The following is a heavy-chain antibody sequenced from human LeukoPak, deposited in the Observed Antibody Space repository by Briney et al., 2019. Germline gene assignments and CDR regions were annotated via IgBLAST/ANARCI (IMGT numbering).Heavy chain of an antibody. Sequence: SGTLSLTCTVSGGSISTYYWTWIRQPPGKGLEWNGFSHYSGNTNYNPSLKSRVTISVDTSTNQFSLKLTSVTAADTAIYYCARAPRGESDAASGFYGVDVWGQGTTVTVSS. CDR2: SHYSGNT. J-gene: IGHJ6*02. V-gene: IGHV4-59*01. D-gene: IGHD3-22*01. CDR3: ARAPRGESDAASGFYGVDV. CDR1: GGSISTYY.